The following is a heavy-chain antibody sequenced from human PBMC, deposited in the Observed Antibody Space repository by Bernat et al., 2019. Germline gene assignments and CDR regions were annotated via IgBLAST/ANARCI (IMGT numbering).Heavy chain of an antibody. J-gene: IGHJ4*02. D-gene: IGHD3-10*01. CDR3: TRDEYGSGSVAFDY. CDR2: IRNKAYGGTT. CDR1: GFIFGDYA. Sequence: DVQLVESGGGLVQPGRSLRLSCTPSGFIFGDYAMSWFRQAPGKGLEWVGFIRNKAYGGTTDYAASVKGRFTISRDESKSIAYLQMNSLKTEDTAVYYCTRDEYGSGSVAFDYWGQGTLVTVSS. V-gene: IGHV3-49*03.